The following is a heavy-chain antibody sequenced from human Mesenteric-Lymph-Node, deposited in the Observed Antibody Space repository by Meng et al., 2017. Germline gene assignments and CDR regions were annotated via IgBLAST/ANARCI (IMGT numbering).Heavy chain of an antibody. D-gene: IGHD2-15*01. CDR2: LSGSGANT. J-gene: IGHJ4*02. CDR3: ARAPSRTVVAAGY. Sequence: GESLKISCAASGFTFSNYAMSWVRQAPGKGLEWVSALSGSGANTYYADSVKGRFTISRDNAENSLYLQMNSLRAEDTAVYYCARAPSRTVVAAGYWGQGTLVTVSS. V-gene: IGHV3-23*01. CDR1: GFTFSNYA.